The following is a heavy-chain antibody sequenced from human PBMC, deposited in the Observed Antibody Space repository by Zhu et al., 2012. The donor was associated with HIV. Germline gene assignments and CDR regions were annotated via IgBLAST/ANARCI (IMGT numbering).Heavy chain of an antibody. J-gene: IGHJ6*03. D-gene: IGHD5-18*01. CDR3: AALGYSYGTNPPHTYYYMDV. CDR2: IYHSGST. Sequence: QVQLQESGPGLVKPSETLSLTCAVSGYSISSGYYWGWIRQPPGKGLEWIGSIYHSGSTYYNPSLKSRVTISVDTSKNQFSLKLSSVTAADTAVYYCAALGYSYGTNPPHTYYYMDVVGTKGPRVTVSS. CDR1: GYSISSGYY. V-gene: IGHV4-38-2*01.